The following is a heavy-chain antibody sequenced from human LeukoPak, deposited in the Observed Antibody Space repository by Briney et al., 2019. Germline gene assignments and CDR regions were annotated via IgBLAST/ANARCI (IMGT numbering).Heavy chain of an antibody. V-gene: IGHV3-21*01. J-gene: IGHJ4*02. CDR3: AREGLAAEIDH. CDR1: GFTFSSYS. D-gene: IGHD6-13*01. Sequence: GGSLRLSCAASGFTFSSYSMNWVRQAPGKGLEWVSSISSSSSYIYYADSVKGRFTISRDNAKNSLYLQMNSLRAEDTAVYYCAREGLAAEIDHWGQGTLVTVSS. CDR2: ISSSSSYI.